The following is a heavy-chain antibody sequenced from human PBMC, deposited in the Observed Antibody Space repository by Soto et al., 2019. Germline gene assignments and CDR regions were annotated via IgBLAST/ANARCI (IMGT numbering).Heavy chain of an antibody. Sequence: ASVKVSFKASGYTFTSYGISWVLQAPGQGLEWMGWISAYNGSTNYAQKLQGRVTMTTDTSTSTAYMELRSLRSDDTAVYYCASLPTGHEYYFDYWGQGTLVTVSS. CDR2: ISAYNGST. V-gene: IGHV1-18*01. J-gene: IGHJ4*02. CDR3: ASLPTGHEYYFDY. D-gene: IGHD4-4*01. CDR1: GYTFTSYG.